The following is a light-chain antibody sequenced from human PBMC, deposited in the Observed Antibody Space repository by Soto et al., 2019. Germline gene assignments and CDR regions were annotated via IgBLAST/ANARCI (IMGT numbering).Light chain of an antibody. Sequence: DIQMTQSRSSLSASVGDRVTITCRASQSISSHLNWYQQKPGKAPKVLIYAASSLQGGVPSRFSGSGSGTDFTLTIKSLQLEDFAIYYCQQSYSSPFTIGPGTKVDIK. CDR3: QQSYSSPFT. J-gene: IGKJ3*01. V-gene: IGKV1-39*01. CDR1: QSISSH. CDR2: AAS.